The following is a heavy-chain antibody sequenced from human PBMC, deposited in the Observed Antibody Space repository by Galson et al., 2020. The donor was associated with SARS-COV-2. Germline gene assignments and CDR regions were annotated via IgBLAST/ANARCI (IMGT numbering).Heavy chain of an antibody. J-gene: IGHJ4*02. V-gene: IGHV4-39*01. Sequence: ASETLSLTCTVSGASIGSTTSYWAWIRQPPGKALEWIGSYYYGGTYYNPSLRSRVTIPVDTSKNQLSLRLSSVTAADTAVYYCARRPGSGFDYWGQGTLVTVSS. CDR3: ARRPGSGFDY. CDR1: GASIGSTTSY. D-gene: IGHD6-19*01. CDR2: YYYGGT.